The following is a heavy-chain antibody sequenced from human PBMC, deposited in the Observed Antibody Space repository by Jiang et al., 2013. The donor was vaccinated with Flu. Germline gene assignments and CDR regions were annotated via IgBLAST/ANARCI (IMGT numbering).Heavy chain of an antibody. CDR3: ARDGKYLDSGSGIDT. D-gene: IGHD3-10*01. CDR2: VSPSGGT. CDR1: GASITSDTYY. J-gene: IGHJ1*01. Sequence: GPGLVKPSETLSLTCSVSGASITSDTYYWGWIRQPPGKGLEWIGFVSPSGGTYYNPSLKSRVAIPIGTSRDHFSLRLDSVTAADTAMYYCARDGKYLDSGSGIDTWGQGT. V-gene: IGHV4-39*02.